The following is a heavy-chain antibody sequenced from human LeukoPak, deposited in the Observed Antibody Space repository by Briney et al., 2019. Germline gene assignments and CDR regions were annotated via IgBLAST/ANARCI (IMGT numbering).Heavy chain of an antibody. D-gene: IGHD3-10*01. CDR2: ISSSSSYI. CDR1: GLTFSSYS. Sequence: PGGSLRLSCAASGLTFSSYSMNWVRQAPGKGLEWVSSISSSSSYIYYADSVKGRFTISRDNAKNSLYLQMNSLRAEDTAVYYCARYTSGVWSQTDYWGQGTLVTVSS. J-gene: IGHJ4*02. V-gene: IGHV3-21*01. CDR3: ARYTSGVWSQTDY.